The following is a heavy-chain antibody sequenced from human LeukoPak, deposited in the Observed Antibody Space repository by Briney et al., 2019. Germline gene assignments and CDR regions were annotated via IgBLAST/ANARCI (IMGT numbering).Heavy chain of an antibody. J-gene: IGHJ4*02. CDR1: GYTFTMYY. D-gene: IGHD3-22*01. CDR2: INPNSGGT. V-gene: IGHV1-2*02. Sequence: GASVKVSCKASGYTFTMYYIHWVRQAPGQGLEWMGWINPNSGGTNYAQKFQGRVTMARDTSISTAYMELSRLRSDDTAVYYCARATYYYDSSGYYVYYFDYWGQGTLVTVSS. CDR3: ARATYYYDSSGYYVYYFDY.